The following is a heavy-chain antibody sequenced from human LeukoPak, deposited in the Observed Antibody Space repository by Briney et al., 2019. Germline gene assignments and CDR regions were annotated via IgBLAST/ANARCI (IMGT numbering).Heavy chain of an antibody. CDR2: ISSGGSTI. CDR3: ARDLRAAGDY. CDR1: GFTFSSYS. J-gene: IGHJ4*02. V-gene: IGHV3-48*04. Sequence: GGSLRLSCAASGFTFSSYSMNWVRQAPGKGLEWVSYISSGGSTIYYADSVKGRFTISRDNAKSSLYLQMNSLRAEDTAVYYCARDLRAAGDYWGQGTLVTVSS. D-gene: IGHD6-19*01.